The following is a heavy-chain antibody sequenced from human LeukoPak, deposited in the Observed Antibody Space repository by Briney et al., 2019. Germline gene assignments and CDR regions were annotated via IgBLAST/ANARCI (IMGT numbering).Heavy chain of an antibody. CDR1: GGSISSGGYY. J-gene: IGHJ6*02. CDR3: ARGSLVPAAILYYYYGMDV. V-gene: IGHV4-31*03. CDR2: IYYSGST. D-gene: IGHD2-2*01. Sequence: SQTLSLTCTVSGGSISSGGYYWSWIRQHPGKGLEWIGYIYYSGSTYYNPSLKSRVTISVDTSKNQFSLKLSSVTAADTAVYYWARGSLVPAAILYYYYGMDVWGQGTTVTVSS.